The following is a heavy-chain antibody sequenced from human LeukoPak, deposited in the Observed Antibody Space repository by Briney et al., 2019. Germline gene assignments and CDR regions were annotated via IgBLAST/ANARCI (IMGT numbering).Heavy chain of an antibody. D-gene: IGHD6-13*01. Sequence: GASVKVSCKASGYTFTSYYMHWVRQAPGQGLEWMGIINPSGGSTSYAQKFQGRVTMTRDTSTSTVYMELSSLRSEDTAVYYCATLRPHSSSWYGWFDPWGQGTLVTVSS. V-gene: IGHV1-46*01. CDR3: ATLRPHSSSWYGWFDP. CDR1: GYTFTSYY. CDR2: INPSGGST. J-gene: IGHJ5*02.